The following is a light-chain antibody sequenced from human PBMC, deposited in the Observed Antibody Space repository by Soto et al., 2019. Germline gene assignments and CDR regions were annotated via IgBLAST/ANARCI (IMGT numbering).Light chain of an antibody. CDR3: QQRRDWPLT. J-gene: IGKJ4*01. CDR1: QSVGSY. CDR2: DIS. Sequence: EIVLTQSPATLSLSPGERATLSCRASQSVGSYFAWYQQKPGQTPRLLIYDISSRATGIPTRFSGSGSGTDFALTISGLEPEDFAVYFCQQRRDWPLTFGGGTRVDIK. V-gene: IGKV3-11*01.